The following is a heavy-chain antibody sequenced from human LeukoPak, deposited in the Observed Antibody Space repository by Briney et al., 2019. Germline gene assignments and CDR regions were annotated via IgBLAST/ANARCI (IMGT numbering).Heavy chain of an antibody. V-gene: IGHV3-7*01. CDR2: IKQDGSEK. CDR3: ARVGAYYDFWSGYPDYYYYYMDV. Sequence: GGSLRLPCEASGFIFSSYWMSWVRQAPGKGLEWVANIKQDGSEKYYVDSVKGRFTISRDNAKNSLYLQMNSLRAEDTAVYYCARVGAYYDFWSGYPDYYYYYMDVWGKGTTVTVSS. J-gene: IGHJ6*03. D-gene: IGHD3-3*01. CDR1: GFIFSSYW.